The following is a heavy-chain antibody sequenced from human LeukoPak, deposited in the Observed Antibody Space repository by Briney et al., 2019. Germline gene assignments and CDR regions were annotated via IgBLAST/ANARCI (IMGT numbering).Heavy chain of an antibody. D-gene: IGHD5-18*01. J-gene: IGHJ4*02. CDR2: INHSGST. V-gene: IGHV4-34*01. Sequence: GSLRLSCAASEFTFSNYAMSWIRQPPGKGLEWIGEINHSGSTNYNPSFKSRVTISVDTSKNQFSLKLSSVTAADTAVYYCASRGRMVTDIFDYWGQGTLVTVSS. CDR3: ASRGRMVTDIFDY. CDR1: EFTFSNYA.